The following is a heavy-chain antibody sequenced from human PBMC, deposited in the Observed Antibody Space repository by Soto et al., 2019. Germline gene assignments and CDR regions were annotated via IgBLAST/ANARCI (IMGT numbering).Heavy chain of an antibody. CDR2: IWFDGSKK. Sequence: QVQMVESGGGVVQPGTSLRLSCVASGFTFGRSGMHWVRQAPGGALEWVAIIWFDGSKKYYADSVKGRLTVSRDNSKNTLYLQMDSLRGDDAAVYYCARDLNTGYIDYWCQGTLVTVSS. CDR1: GFTFGRSG. D-gene: IGHD5-12*01. CDR3: ARDLNTGYIDY. J-gene: IGHJ4*02. V-gene: IGHV3-33*01.